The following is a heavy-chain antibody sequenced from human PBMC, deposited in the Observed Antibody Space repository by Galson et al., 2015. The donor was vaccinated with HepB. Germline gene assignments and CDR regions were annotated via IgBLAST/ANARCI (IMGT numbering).Heavy chain of an antibody. CDR2: IKQDGSVK. Sequence: SLRLSCAASGFTFSSYWMSWVRQAPGKGLEWVANIKQDGSVKYYLDSVKGRFTISRDNAKNSVFLQMNSLRAEDTALYYCVRAVGGAASYWGQGTLVTVSS. D-gene: IGHD2-15*01. V-gene: IGHV3-7*01. CDR3: VRAVGGAASY. J-gene: IGHJ4*02. CDR1: GFTFSSYW.